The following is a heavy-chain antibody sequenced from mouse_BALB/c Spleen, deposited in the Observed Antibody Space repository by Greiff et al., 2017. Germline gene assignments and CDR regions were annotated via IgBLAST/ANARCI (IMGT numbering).Heavy chain of an antibody. Sequence: QVQLQQSGAELMKPGASVKISCKATGYTFSSYWIAWVKQRPGHGLEWIGEILPGSGSTNYNEKFKGKATFTADTSSNTAYMQLSSLTSEDSAVYYCARGKDGNFYAMDYWGQGTSVTVSS. J-gene: IGHJ4*01. V-gene: IGHV1-9*01. CDR3: ARGKDGNFYAMDY. CDR1: GYTFSSYW. D-gene: IGHD2-1*01. CDR2: ILPGSGST.